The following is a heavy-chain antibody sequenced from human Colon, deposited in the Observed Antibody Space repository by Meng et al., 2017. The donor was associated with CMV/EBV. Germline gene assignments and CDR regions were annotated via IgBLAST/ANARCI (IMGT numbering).Heavy chain of an antibody. CDR2: ISSDGSST. CDR1: GFTFSNYW. Sequence: GESLKISCAASGFTFSNYWMHWVRQAPGKGLVWVSPISSDGSSTSYADSVKGRFTISRDNAKNSQYLQMNSLRAEDTAVYYCTSTGVAGAGEHWGQGTLVTVSS. J-gene: IGHJ4*02. CDR3: TSTGVAGAGEH. D-gene: IGHD6-13*01. V-gene: IGHV3-74*01.